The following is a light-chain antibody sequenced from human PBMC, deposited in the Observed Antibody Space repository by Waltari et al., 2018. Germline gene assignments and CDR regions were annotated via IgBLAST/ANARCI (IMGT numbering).Light chain of an antibody. CDR3: QQYDKWPPRYT. CDR2: AAS. V-gene: IGKV3-15*01. Sequence: TQSPATLSVSTGETANLSCRASQSVTTNLAWYQQKLGQAPRLLIFAASTRATGVPVRFSGSGSGTEFTLSISSLQSEDFAVYYCQQYDKWPPRYTFGPGTRVEIK. CDR1: QSVTTN. J-gene: IGKJ4*02.